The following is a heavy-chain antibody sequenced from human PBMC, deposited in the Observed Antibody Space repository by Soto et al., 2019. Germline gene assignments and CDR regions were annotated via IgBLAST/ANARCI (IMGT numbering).Heavy chain of an antibody. Sequence: EVQLVESGGALVPPGGSLSLSCAASGFTFSYYDMHWVRQAEGKGLEWVAAIGTSDDTYYADSVQGRFSISREDAKDSLYLQMSSLRAEDTAVYYCARGLLGAIDYWGQGTLVTVSS. V-gene: IGHV3-13*01. J-gene: IGHJ4*02. D-gene: IGHD3-16*01. CDR2: IGTSDDT. CDR1: GFTFSYYD. CDR3: ARGLLGAIDY.